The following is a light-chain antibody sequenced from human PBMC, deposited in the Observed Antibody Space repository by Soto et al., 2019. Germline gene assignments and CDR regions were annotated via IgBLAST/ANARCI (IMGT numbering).Light chain of an antibody. V-gene: IGKV3-11*01. Sequence: PGERATLSCRASQSVSRDFAWYQQKPGQAPRLFIYDASNRATGIPARFSGSGSGTDFTLTINSLQPEDFAVYFCQHRHNFGPGTKVDFK. CDR3: QHRHN. CDR1: QSVSRD. J-gene: IGKJ3*01. CDR2: DAS.